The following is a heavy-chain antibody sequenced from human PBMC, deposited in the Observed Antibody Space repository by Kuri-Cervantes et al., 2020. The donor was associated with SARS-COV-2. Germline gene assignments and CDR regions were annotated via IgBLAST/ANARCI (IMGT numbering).Heavy chain of an antibody. CDR2: IYYSGST. J-gene: IGHJ6*03. Sequence: GSLRLSCTVSGCSISSYYWSWIRQPPGKGLEWIGYIYYSGSTYYNPSLKSRVTISVDTSKNQFSLKLSSVTAEDTAVYYCARHSPRSSYYYYYMDVWGKGTTVTVSS. V-gene: IGHV4-59*08. CDR1: GCSISSYY. CDR3: ARHSPRSSYYYYYMDV.